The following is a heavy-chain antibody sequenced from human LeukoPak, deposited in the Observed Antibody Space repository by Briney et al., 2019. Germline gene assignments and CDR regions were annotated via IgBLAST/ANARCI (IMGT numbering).Heavy chain of an antibody. CDR2: IIPIFPTP. D-gene: IGHD1-26*01. CDR1: GGSFSTYG. V-gene: IGHV1-69*05. CDR3: ARGRGSYFEDFDY. Sequence: ASVKVSCKASGGSFSTYGITWVRQAPGQGLEWMARIIPIFPTPNYAQKFQGRVTITTDESTSTAYMELSSLRSDDTAVYYCARGRGSYFEDFDYWGQGTLVTVSS. J-gene: IGHJ4*02.